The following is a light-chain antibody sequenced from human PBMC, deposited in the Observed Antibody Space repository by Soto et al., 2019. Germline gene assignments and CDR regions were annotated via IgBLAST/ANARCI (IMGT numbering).Light chain of an antibody. Sequence: AIQMTQSPSSLSASVGDRVTITCRASQGIRNDLGWYQQKPGKAPKLLIYAESSLQSGVPSRFSGSGSGTDSTLTISSLQPEDFATYYCLQDYNYPLTFGGGTKVDIK. CDR3: LQDYNYPLT. V-gene: IGKV1-6*01. CDR1: QGIRND. J-gene: IGKJ4*02. CDR2: AES.